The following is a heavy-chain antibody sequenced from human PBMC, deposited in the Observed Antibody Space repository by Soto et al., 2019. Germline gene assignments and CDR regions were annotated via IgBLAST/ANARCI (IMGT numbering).Heavy chain of an antibody. CDR2: IIPIFGTA. CDR3: ARGDYYDSSGYYYDYYYYGMDV. J-gene: IGHJ6*02. CDR1: GGTFSSYA. D-gene: IGHD3-22*01. Sequence: SVKVSCKASGGTFSSYAISWVRQAPGQGLEWMGGIIPIFGTANYAQKFQGRVTITADESTSTAYMELSSLRSEDTAVYYCARGDYYDSSGYYYDYYYYGMDVWGQGTTVTVS. V-gene: IGHV1-69*13.